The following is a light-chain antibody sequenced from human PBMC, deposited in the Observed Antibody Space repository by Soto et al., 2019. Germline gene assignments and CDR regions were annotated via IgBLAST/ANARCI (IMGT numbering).Light chain of an antibody. V-gene: IGLV2-14*01. CDR3: RSYTSSSTLV. CDR2: EVS. CDR1: ISDVGGYNY. Sequence: QSLGTQAASVSGSPGQSITISCTGTISDVGGYNYVSWYQQHPGKAPKLMIYEVSNRPSGVSNRFSGSKSGNTASLTISGLQAEDEADYYCRSYTSSSTLVFGTGTKVTVL. J-gene: IGLJ1*01.